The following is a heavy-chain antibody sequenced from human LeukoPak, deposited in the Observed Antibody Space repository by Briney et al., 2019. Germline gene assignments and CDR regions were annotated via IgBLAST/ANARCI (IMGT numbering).Heavy chain of an antibody. D-gene: IGHD2-2*01. CDR3: AGTWKYQSLDNCYGLGV. J-gene: IGHJ6*02. CDR1: GGSISNYY. CDR2: VSYSGST. Sequence: QSSETLSLTCTVSGGSISNYYWNWIRQPPGKGLEWIGYVSYSGSTNYNPSLKSRVTISLYTSKNQFSLILNSVTAADTAVYFCAGTWKYQSLDNCYGLGVWGQGTTVTVSS. V-gene: IGHV4-59*01.